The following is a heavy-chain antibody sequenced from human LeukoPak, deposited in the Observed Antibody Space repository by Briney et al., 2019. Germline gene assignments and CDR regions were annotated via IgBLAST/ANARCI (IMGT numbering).Heavy chain of an antibody. D-gene: IGHD1-26*01. J-gene: IGHJ4*02. V-gene: IGHV4-39*01. Sequence: PSETLSLTCSVSGGSITYSHYYWGWVRQPPGKGLEWIGGIYYSGSTYYNPSLKSRVTISVDTSRNEFSLRLSSVTAADTALYFCARQSGSYGGILDNWGQGILGTVSS. CDR3: ARQSGSYGGILDN. CDR2: IYYSGST. CDR1: GGSITYSHYY.